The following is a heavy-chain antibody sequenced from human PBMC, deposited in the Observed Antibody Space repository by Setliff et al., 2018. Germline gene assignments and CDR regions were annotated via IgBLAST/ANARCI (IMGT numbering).Heavy chain of an antibody. CDR1: GGSISSSFNF. J-gene: IGHJ6*03. CDR3: ARMSGFQYIDV. Sequence: SETLSLTCTVSGGSISSSFNFWGWIRQPPGKGLEWIGRSDYYGNTYYNASLKSRLTISVDTSKNQFSLKLNSVTAADTAVYYCARMSGFQYIDVWDKGTTVTVSS. CDR2: SDYYGNT. D-gene: IGHD3-3*01. V-gene: IGHV4-39*01.